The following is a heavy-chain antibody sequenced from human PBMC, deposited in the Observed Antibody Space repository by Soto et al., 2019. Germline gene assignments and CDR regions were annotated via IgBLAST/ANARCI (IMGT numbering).Heavy chain of an antibody. CDR2: TYYSGST. Sequence: SETLSLTCTVSGGSIRSTSYYWGWIRQSPGKGLEWIGTTYYSGSTYYNPSLKSRVTISVDTSKNQFSLKLSSVTAADTAVYYCARVPYDIPLNGFDLRGQGTLVTGSS. J-gene: IGHJ5*02. CDR3: ARVPYDIPLNGFDL. V-gene: IGHV4-39*01. CDR1: GGSIRSTSYY. D-gene: IGHD3-9*01.